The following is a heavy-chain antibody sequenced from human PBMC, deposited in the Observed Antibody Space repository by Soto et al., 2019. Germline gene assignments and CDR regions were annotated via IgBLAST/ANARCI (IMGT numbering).Heavy chain of an antibody. Sequence: HPGGSLRLSCAASGFSFSSHVMCWVRQAPGKGLEWVSSISGSGGGTYYADSVKGRFIISRDNSKNTLDLQMNSLRVEDTAVYYCAKGWCDSWGQGTLVTVSS. CDR2: ISGSGGGT. CDR3: AKGWCDS. V-gene: IGHV3-23*01. J-gene: IGHJ5*01. CDR1: GFSFSSHV.